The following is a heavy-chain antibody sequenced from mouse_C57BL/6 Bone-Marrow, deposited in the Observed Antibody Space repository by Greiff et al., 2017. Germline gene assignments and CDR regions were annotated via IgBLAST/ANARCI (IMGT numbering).Heavy chain of an antibody. V-gene: IGHV2-2*01. CDR1: GFSLTSYG. CDR3: AREGLRLYFDY. Sequence: QVQLQQSGPGLVQPSQSLSITCTVSGFSLTSYGVHWVRQYPGKGLEWLGVIWSGGSTDYNAAFISRLSISKDNSKSQVFFKMNSLQADDTAIYYCAREGLRLYFDYWGQGTTLTVSS. D-gene: IGHD2-4*01. CDR2: IWSGGST. J-gene: IGHJ2*01.